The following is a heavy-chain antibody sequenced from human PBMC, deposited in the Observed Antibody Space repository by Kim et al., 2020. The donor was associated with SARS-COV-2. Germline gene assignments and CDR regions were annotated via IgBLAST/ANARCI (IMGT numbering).Heavy chain of an antibody. V-gene: IGHV3-49*03. CDR3: TRGRTPHVAYDASDI. D-gene: IGHD3-16*01. CDR1: GFTFGDYS. Sequence: GGSLRLSCAASGFTFGDYSLNWFRQTPEKGLEWVGFIRRHVYGGTTEYAASVRGRFTISRDDSKSIAQLQMNSLKIEDTGVYFCTRGRTPHVAYDASDIWGRGKTGTVSS. J-gene: IGHJ3*02. CDR2: IRRHVYGGTT.